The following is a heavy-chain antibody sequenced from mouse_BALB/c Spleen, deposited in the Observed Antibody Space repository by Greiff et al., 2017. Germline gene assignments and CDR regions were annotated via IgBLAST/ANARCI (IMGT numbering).Heavy chain of an antibody. CDR2: SRNKANDYTT. D-gene: IGHD4-1*01. Sequence: EVKVVESGGGLVQPGGSLRLSCATSGFTFSDFYMEWVRQPPGKRLEWIAASRNKANDYTTEYSASVKGRFIVSRDTSQSILYLQMNALRAEDTAIYYCARGNWEDAMDYWGQGTSVTGSS. V-gene: IGHV7-1*02. J-gene: IGHJ4*01. CDR1: GFTFSDFY. CDR3: ARGNWEDAMDY.